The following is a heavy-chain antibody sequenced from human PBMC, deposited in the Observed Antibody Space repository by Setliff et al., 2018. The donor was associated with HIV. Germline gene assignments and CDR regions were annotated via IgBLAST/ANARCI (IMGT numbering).Heavy chain of an antibody. V-gene: IGHV3-48*03. CDR3: ARVVEGSHQISLYYYYYYYMDV. D-gene: IGHD3-3*01. CDR2: IGGSGRNI. J-gene: IGHJ6*03. CDR1: GFTFSSYK. Sequence: GGSLRLSCEASGFTFSSYKMNWVRQAPGKGLGWVSYIGGSGRNIHYADSVRGRFTIARDNAKNSLYLQMNSLRAEDTAVYYCARVVEGSHQISLYYYYYYYMDVWGTGTPVTVSS.